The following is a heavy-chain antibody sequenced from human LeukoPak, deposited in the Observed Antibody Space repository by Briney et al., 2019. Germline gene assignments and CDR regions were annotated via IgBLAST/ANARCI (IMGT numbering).Heavy chain of an antibody. J-gene: IGHJ4*02. CDR2: IIPIFGTA. V-gene: IGHV1-69*06. CDR3: ARETFDY. Sequence: ASVKVSCKASGYTFTGYYMHWVRQAPGQGLEWMGRIIPIFGTANYAQKFQGRVTITADKSTSTAYMELSSLRSEDTAVYYCARETFDYWGQGTLVTVSS. CDR1: GYTFTGYY.